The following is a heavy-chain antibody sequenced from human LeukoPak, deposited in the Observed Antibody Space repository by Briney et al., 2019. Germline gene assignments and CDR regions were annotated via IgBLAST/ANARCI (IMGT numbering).Heavy chain of an antibody. V-gene: IGHV5-51*01. D-gene: IGHD4/OR15-4a*01. CDR2: IYPGYSDT. CDR1: GYRFTSYW. CDR3: ARQGVPVLAFDP. Sequence: GEALQIYCKGSGYRFTSYWIGWVRQMPGKGLEWMGIIYPGYSDTRYSPSFQGQVTISADKSISTAYLQWSSLKASDTAMYYCARQGVPVLAFDPWGQGTLVTVSS. J-gene: IGHJ5*02.